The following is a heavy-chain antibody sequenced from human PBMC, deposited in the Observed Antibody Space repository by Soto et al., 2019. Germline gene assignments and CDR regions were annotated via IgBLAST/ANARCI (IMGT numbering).Heavy chain of an antibody. CDR3: VTCSSSSNRYRPFDF. Sequence: SETLSLTCTVSGTSISSSDYYWGWIRQPPGKGLEWITSIYYTGMTYYNPSLKSRVTISVDRSKSQLSLKLNSVTAADRAVYYCVTCSSSSNRYRPFDFLAQGTFVPGSS. CDR1: GTSISSSDYY. D-gene: IGHD6-13*01. V-gene: IGHV4-39*01. CDR2: IYYTGMT. J-gene: IGHJ4*02.